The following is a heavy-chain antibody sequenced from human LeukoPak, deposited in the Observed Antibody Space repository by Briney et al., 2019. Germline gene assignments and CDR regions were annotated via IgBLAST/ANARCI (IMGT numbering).Heavy chain of an antibody. D-gene: IGHD3-22*01. CDR3: ARGRQDVTMIVVVMTAVSYYLDV. CDR2: IYYSGST. J-gene: IGHJ6*03. CDR1: GGSIRSYY. V-gene: IGHV4-59*12. Sequence: SEILSLTCTVSGGSIRSYYRSWIRQPPGKGLEWIGYIYYSGSTSYNPSLKSRVTISVDTSKNQFSLKLSSVTAADTAVYYCARGRQDVTMIVVVMTAVSYYLDVWGKGTTVTVS.